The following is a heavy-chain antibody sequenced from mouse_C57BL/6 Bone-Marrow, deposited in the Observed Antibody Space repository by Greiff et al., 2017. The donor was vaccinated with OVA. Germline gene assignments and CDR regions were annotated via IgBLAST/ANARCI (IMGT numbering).Heavy chain of an antibody. J-gene: IGHJ2*01. CDR2: IDPSDSYT. Sequence: VQLQQSGAELVKPGASVKLSCKASGYTFTSYWMQWVNQRPGQGLEWIGEIDPSDSYTNYNQKFKGKATLTVDTSSSTAYMQLSSLTSEDSAVYYSARRVITGRRYFDYWGQGTTLTVSS. CDR1: GYTFTSYW. V-gene: IGHV1-50*01. CDR3: ARRVITGRRYFDY. D-gene: IGHD2-4*01.